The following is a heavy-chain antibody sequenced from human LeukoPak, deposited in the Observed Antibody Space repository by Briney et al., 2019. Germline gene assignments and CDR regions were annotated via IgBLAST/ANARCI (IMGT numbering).Heavy chain of an antibody. CDR2: IRSKAYGGTT. V-gene: IGHV3-49*03. Sequence: SCKASGYTFTSYGISWFRQAPGKGLEWVGFIRSKAYGGTTEYAASVKGRFTISRDDSKSIAYLQMNSLKTEDTAVYYCTRDSSTLGLDVWGQGTTVTVSS. D-gene: IGHD5/OR15-5a*01. CDR1: GYTFTSYG. J-gene: IGHJ6*02. CDR3: TRDSSTLGLDV.